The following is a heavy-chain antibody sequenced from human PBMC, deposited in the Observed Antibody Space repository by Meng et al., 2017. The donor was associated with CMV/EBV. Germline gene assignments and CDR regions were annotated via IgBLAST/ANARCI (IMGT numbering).Heavy chain of an antibody. Sequence: SGPTLVKPTQTLTLTCTFSGFSLSTSGMRVSWIRQPPGKALEWLARIDWDDDKFYSTSLKTRLIISKDTSKNQVVLTMTNMDPVDTATYYCARINELNLDYWGQGTLVTVSS. J-gene: IGHJ4*02. CDR2: IDWDDDK. CDR3: ARINELNLDY. V-gene: IGHV2-70D*14. D-gene: IGHD1-1*01. CDR1: GFSLSTSGMR.